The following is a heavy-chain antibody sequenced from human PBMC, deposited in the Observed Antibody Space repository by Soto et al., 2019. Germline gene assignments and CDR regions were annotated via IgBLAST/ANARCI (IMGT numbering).Heavy chain of an antibody. Sequence: GGSLRLSCSASGFTFSSYAMHWVRQAPGKGLEYVSAISSNGGSTYYADSVKGRFTISRDNSKYKLYLQMSSMRAEDTDMYYCLKGTRRTYDDDSSCSLWGQGTLVTVSS. CDR3: LKGTRRTYDDDSSCSL. CDR2: ISSNGGST. D-gene: IGHD3-22*01. J-gene: IGHJ4*02. V-gene: IGHV3-64D*06. CDR1: GFTFSSYA.